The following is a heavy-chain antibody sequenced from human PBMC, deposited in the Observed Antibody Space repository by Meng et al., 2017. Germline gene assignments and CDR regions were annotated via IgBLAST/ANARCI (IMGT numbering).Heavy chain of an antibody. V-gene: IGHV3-7*01. CDR2: IKQDGSEK. J-gene: IGHJ6*02. Sequence: GESLKISCAASGFTFSSYWMSWVRQAPGKGLEWVANIKQDGSEKYYVDSVKGRFTISRDNAKNSLYLQMNSLRAEDTAVYYCARRVSSWYSTPYYYYYGMDVWGQGTTVTVSS. CDR1: GFTFSSYW. D-gene: IGHD6-13*01. CDR3: ARRVSSWYSTPYYYYYGMDV.